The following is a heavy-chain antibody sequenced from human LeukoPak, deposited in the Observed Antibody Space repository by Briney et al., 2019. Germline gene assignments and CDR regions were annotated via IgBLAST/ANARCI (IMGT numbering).Heavy chain of an antibody. CDR1: GDSINNDTYY. CDR3: ARGSYIISSGYYRPFDN. D-gene: IGHD3-3*01. CDR2: MYVSGSS. J-gene: IGHJ4*02. Sequence: SETLSLTCIVSGDSINNDTYYWNWIRQPAGKGLEWIGRMYVSGSSHYNPALKSRVSISVDTSKSQFSLRLSSVTAADTATYFCARGSYIISSGYYRPFDNWGKGIRVIVSS. V-gene: IGHV4-61*02.